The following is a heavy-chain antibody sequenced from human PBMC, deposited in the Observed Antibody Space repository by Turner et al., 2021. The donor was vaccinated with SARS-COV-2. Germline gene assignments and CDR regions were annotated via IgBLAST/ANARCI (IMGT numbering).Heavy chain of an antibody. J-gene: IGHJ4*02. CDR1: GGSFSGYF. CDR2: INHSGST. Sequence: QVQLQQWGAGLLKPSETLSLTCAVSGGSFSGYFWSWIRQPPGKGMELIGEINHSGSTNNNPSHKSRVTILVDTAKNQFSLKLSSVTAADTAVYYCARGKGWLQPPFGYWGQGTLVTVSS. CDR3: ARGKGWLQPPFGY. D-gene: IGHD3-3*01. V-gene: IGHV4-34*01.